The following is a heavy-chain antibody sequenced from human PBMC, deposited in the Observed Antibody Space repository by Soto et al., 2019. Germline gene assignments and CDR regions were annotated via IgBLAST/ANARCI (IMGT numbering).Heavy chain of an antibody. CDR2: INTDGSGT. V-gene: IGHV3-74*01. CDR3: ARSITMVRGVIITDYFDY. J-gene: IGHJ4*02. CDR1: GFTFSSDW. D-gene: IGHD3-10*01. Sequence: GGSLRLSCAASGFTFSSDWMHWVRQAPGKGLVWVSRINTDGSGTTYADSVKGRFTISRDNSKNTLYLQMNSLRAEDTAVYYCARSITMVRGVIITDYFDYWGQGTLVTVSS.